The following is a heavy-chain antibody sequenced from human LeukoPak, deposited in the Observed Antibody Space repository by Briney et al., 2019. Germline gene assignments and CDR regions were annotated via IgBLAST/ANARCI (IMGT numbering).Heavy chain of an antibody. J-gene: IGHJ4*02. CDR3: AIQDYYDSSGFDY. Sequence: MPSETLSLTCTVSGGSISSSSYYWGWIRQPPGKGLEWVGSIYYSGSTYYNPSLKSRVTISVDTSKNQFSLKLSSVTAADTAVYYCAIQDYYDSSGFDYWGQGTLVTVSS. D-gene: IGHD3-22*01. CDR2: IYYSGST. CDR1: GGSISSSSYY. V-gene: IGHV4-39*01.